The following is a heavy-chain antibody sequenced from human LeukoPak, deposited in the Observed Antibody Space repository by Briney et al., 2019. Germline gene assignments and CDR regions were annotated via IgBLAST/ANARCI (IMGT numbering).Heavy chain of an antibody. V-gene: IGHV1-69*06. CDR1: GGTFSSYA. D-gene: IGHD4-23*01. CDR3: ARTPDYGGNSFYFDY. Sequence: SVKVSCKASGGTFSSYAISWVRQTPGQGLEWMGGIIPIFGTANYAQKFQGRVTITADKSTSTAYMELSSLRSEDTAVYYCARTPDYGGNSFYFDYWGQGTLVTVSS. J-gene: IGHJ4*02. CDR2: IIPIFGTA.